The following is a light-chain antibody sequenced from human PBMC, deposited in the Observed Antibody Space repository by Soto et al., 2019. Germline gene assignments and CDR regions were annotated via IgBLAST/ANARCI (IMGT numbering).Light chain of an antibody. CDR2: GAS. Sequence: EIVMTQSAVTLSASPGERVTLSCRASQSVNINLAWYQQRPGQAPRVLIYGASNRASGIPDRFSGSGSGTDFALTISSLEPDDFALYYCQQYKDWPPLTFGGGTRVEIK. J-gene: IGKJ4*01. V-gene: IGKV3D-15*01. CDR1: QSVNIN. CDR3: QQYKDWPPLT.